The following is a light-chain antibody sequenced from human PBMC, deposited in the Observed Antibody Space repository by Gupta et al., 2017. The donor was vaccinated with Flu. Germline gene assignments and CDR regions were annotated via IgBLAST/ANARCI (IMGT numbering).Light chain of an antibody. V-gene: IGLV3-19*01. CDR1: SLRTYY. CDR3: KSRDSSGNHLV. Sequence: SSELTQDPAVAVALGQTVRITCQGDSLRTYYASWYQQKPGQALVLVIYGYNNRPPGIPDRFSGSSSGNTASLTITGAQAEDEADYYCKSRDSSGNHLVFGGGTKLTVL. J-gene: IGLJ3*02. CDR2: GYN.